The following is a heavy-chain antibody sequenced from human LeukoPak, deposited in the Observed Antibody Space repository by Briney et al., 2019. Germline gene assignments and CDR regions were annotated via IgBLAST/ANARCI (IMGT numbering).Heavy chain of an antibody. D-gene: IGHD3-10*01. CDR3: ARVGSYSDWFDP. Sequence: PSETLSLTCTISNGSIRGYYWSWIRQPPGKGLEWIGYIYYSGAARYNPYLKSRVTISGDTSKNQFSLNLSSVTAADTAVYYCARVGSYSDWFDPWGQGTLVTVSS. J-gene: IGHJ5*02. V-gene: IGHV4-59*01. CDR1: NGSIRGYY. CDR2: IYYSGAA.